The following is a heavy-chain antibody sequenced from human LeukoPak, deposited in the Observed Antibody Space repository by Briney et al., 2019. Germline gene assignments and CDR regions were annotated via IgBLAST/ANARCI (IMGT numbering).Heavy chain of an antibody. CDR1: GFTFSSYA. Sequence: PGGSLRLSCAASGFTFSSYAMHWVRQAPGKGLEWVAVISYDGSNKYYADSVKGRFTISRDNSKNTLYLQMNSLRAEDTAVYYCARLGGSSSRDYWGQGTLVTVSS. CDR3: ARLGGSSSRDY. D-gene: IGHD6-6*01. CDR2: ISYDGSNK. V-gene: IGHV3-30-3*01. J-gene: IGHJ4*02.